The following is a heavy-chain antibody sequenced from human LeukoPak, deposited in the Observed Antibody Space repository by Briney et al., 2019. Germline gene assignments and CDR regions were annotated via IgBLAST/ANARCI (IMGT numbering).Heavy chain of an antibody. CDR1: GLTFSNSA. V-gene: IGHV3-23*01. CDR2: ISVGSDVI. D-gene: IGHD3-9*01. CDR3: AKSHVSTATGTGRYFDY. Sequence: GGSLRLSCAVSGLTFSNSAMSWVRQAPGKGLEWVSAISVGSDVIYYADSVKGRFAISRDNSKHTVYLQMDSLRAEDTAVYYCAKSHVSTATGTGRYFDYWGQGTLVAVSS. J-gene: IGHJ4*02.